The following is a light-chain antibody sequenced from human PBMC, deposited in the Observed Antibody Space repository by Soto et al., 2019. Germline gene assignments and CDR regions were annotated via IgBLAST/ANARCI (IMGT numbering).Light chain of an antibody. Sequence: EIVLTQSPATLSLPPGESATLSCRASQSVSSYLAWYQQKPGQAPRLLIYGASTRATGIPARFTGSGSGTDFTLTISSLQSEDFAVYYCQQYNTRRSISFGQGTRLEIK. V-gene: IGKV3-15*01. CDR1: QSVSSY. CDR3: QQYNTRRSIS. J-gene: IGKJ5*01. CDR2: GAS.